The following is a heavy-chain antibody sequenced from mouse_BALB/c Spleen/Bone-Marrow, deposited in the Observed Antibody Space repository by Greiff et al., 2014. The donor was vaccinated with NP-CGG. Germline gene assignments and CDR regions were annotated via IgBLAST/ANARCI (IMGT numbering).Heavy chain of an antibody. CDR1: AYTFTSYW. D-gene: IGHD1-1*01. CDR2: IYPGDGDT. J-gene: IGHJ1*01. V-gene: IGHV1-87*01. Sequence: QVQLKDSGAELARPGASVKLSCKASAYTFTSYWMQWVKQRPGQGLEWIGAIYPGDGDTRYTQKFKGKATLTADKSSSTAYMQLSSLASEDSAVYYCARGYYYGSTYGWYFDVWGAGTTVTVSS. CDR3: ARGYYYGSTYGWYFDV.